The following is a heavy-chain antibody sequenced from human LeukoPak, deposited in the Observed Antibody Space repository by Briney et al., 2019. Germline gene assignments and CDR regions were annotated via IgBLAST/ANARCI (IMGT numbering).Heavy chain of an antibody. D-gene: IGHD3-16*01. CDR2: IYTSGCT. CDR3: ARVSTLGGLDY. CDR1: GGSISSYY. V-gene: IGHV4-4*07. Sequence: SETLSLTCTVSGGSISSYYWSWIRQPAGKGLEWIGRIYTSGCTNYNPSLKSRVTMSVDTSKNQFSLKLRSVTAADTAVYYCARVSTLGGLDYWGQGTLVTVSS. J-gene: IGHJ4*02.